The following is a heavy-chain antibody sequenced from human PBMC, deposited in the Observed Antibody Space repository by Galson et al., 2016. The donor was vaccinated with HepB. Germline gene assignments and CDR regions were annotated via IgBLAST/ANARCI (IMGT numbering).Heavy chain of an antibody. CDR1: GYTFTSYG. CDR2: ISSYNGNT. D-gene: IGHD2-2*01. V-gene: IGHV1-18*04. Sequence: SVKVSCKASGYTFTSYGISWVRQAPGQGLEWMGWISSYNGNTNYAQKLQGRVTMTTDTSTSTAYLELRSLRSDDTAVYYCARNRGFCRSTSGYARGYAYWGQGTLVTVSS. CDR3: ARNRGFCRSTSGYARGYAY. J-gene: IGHJ4*02.